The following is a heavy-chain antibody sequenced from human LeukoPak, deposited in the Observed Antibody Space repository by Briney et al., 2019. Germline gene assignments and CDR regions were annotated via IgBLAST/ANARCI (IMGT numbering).Heavy chain of an antibody. V-gene: IGHV1-69*04. CDR2: IIPILGIA. CDR3: ARAGAYCSSTSCRRGVKLDY. J-gene: IGHJ4*02. CDR1: GGTFSSYA. Sequence: GASVKVSCKASGGTFSSYAISWVRQAPGQGLEWMGRIIPILGIANYAQKFQGRVTITADKSTSTAYMELSSLRSEDTAVYYCARAGAYCSSTSCRRGVKLDYWGQGTLVTVSS. D-gene: IGHD2-2*01.